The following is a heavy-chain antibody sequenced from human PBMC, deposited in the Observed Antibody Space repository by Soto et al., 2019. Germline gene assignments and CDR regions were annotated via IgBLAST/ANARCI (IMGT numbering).Heavy chain of an antibody. V-gene: IGHV1-2*02. D-gene: IGHD3-16*01. CDR1: GYTFTGYD. Sequence: ASVQVSCKASGYTFTGYDLHWVRQPPGQGLEWMGWIKPNSGGTNYAQKFQGRVTMTRDTSINTAYMELSSLKSDDEAVYYCASGKMCGQNGEWGGYYYGMDVWGQGTTVT. CDR3: ASGKMCGQNGEWGGYYYGMDV. CDR2: IKPNSGGT. J-gene: IGHJ6*01.